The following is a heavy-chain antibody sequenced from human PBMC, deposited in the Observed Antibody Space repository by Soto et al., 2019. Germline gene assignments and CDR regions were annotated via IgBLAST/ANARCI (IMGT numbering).Heavy chain of an antibody. CDR3: ARGGYYDSSGYYSAFDI. CDR1: GYTFTSYG. J-gene: IGHJ3*02. V-gene: IGHV1-18*01. CDR2: ISAYNGNT. D-gene: IGHD3-22*01. Sequence: ASVKVSCKASGYTFTSYGISWVRQAPGQGLEWMGWISAYNGNTNYAQKLQGRVTMTTDTSTSTAYMELRSLRSDDTAVYYCARGGYYDSSGYYSAFDISGQGTMVTVSS.